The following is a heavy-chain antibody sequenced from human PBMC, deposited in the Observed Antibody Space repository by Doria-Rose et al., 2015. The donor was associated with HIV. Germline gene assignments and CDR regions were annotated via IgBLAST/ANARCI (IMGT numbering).Heavy chain of an antibody. CDR1: GFTFSSQR. D-gene: IGHD3-10*01. Sequence: VQLVESGGGLVRPGGSLRLSCATSGFTFSSQRINWARQAPGKGLEWVSSSSSTSAYINYADSVRGRFTISRDNARNSLYLQMDSLRAEDTAIYYCATGVTLDYWGQGTLVTVSS. CDR2: SSSTSAYI. CDR3: ATGVTLDY. V-gene: IGHV3-21*01. J-gene: IGHJ4*02.